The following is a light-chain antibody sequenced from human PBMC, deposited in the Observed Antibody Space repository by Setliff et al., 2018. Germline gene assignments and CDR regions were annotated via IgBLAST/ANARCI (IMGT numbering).Light chain of an antibody. CDR3: TSFTSGFTYV. CDR2: EVS. V-gene: IGLV2-8*01. J-gene: IGLJ1*01. Sequence: QSALTQPPSASGSPGQSVTISCTGSSSDVGGYKYVSWYQQHPGKAPKLMIYEVSKRPSGVPDRFSGSKSGNTASLTVSGLQAEDEADYYCTSFTSGFTYVFGSGTKVTVL. CDR1: SSDVGGYKY.